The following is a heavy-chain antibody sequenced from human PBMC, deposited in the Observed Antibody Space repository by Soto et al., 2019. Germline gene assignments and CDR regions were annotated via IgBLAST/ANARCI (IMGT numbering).Heavy chain of an antibody. J-gene: IGHJ4*02. CDR1: GGAIISDY. Sequence: ETLSLTCPVSGGAIISDYWSWIRQPPGKGLEWIGYISYSGSTNYNPSLKSLATISVDTSKNQFSLKLSSVTAADTAVYYCARVLSGTSLFDYWGQGTLVTVYS. D-gene: IGHD1-26*01. CDR3: ARVLSGTSLFDY. V-gene: IGHV4-59*01. CDR2: ISYSGST.